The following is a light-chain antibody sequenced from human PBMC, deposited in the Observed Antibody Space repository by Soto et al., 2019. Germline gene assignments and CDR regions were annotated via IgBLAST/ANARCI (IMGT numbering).Light chain of an antibody. Sequence: QSAPTQPASVSRSPGQSITISCAGTSSDIGDYNFVSWYQQHPGKAPKLMIYDVSNRPSGVSNRFSGSKSGNTASLTISGLQAEDESDYYCSSYTSSSTLVFGAGTKVTVL. V-gene: IGLV2-14*01. CDR3: SSYTSSSTLV. J-gene: IGLJ1*01. CDR1: SSDIGDYNF. CDR2: DVS.